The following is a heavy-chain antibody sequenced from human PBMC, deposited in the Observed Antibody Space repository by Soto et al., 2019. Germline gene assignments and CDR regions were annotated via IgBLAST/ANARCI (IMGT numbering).Heavy chain of an antibody. Sequence: QVQLQESGPGLVKPSGTLSLTCAVSGGSISSSNWWSWVRQPPGKGLEWIGEIYHSGSTNYNPSLKCRVTISVDKSKNQFSLKLSSVTAADTAVYYCARGAVEQWLVPAFDPWGQGTLVTVSS. D-gene: IGHD6-19*01. V-gene: IGHV4-4*02. J-gene: IGHJ5*02. CDR1: GGSISSSNW. CDR2: IYHSGST. CDR3: ARGAVEQWLVPAFDP.